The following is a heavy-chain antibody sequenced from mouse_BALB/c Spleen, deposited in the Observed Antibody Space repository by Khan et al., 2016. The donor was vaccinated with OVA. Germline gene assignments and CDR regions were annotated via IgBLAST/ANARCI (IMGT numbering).Heavy chain of an antibody. CDR2: INTYTGEP. J-gene: IGHJ4*01. CDR3: ARPPYFPYTLDY. D-gene: IGHD2-10*01. V-gene: IGHV9-3-1*01. Sequence: QIQLVQSGPELKKPRETVKISCKASGYTFTNYGMNWVKQSPGKALKWMGWINTYTGEPTYADDFKGRFAFSLETSASTAYLQINNLKNEDTATYFCARPPYFPYTLDYWGQGTSVTVSS. CDR1: GYTFTNYG.